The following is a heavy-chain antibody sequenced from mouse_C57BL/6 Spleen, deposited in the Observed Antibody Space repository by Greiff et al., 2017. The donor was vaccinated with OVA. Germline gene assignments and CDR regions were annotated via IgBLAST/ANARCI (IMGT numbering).Heavy chain of an antibody. D-gene: IGHD1-1*01. CDR2: INPGSGGT. CDR1: GYAFTNYL. CDR3: ARGGYYGSSYGYFDV. Sequence: QVQLQQSGAELVRPGTLVKVSCKASGYAFTNYLIEWVKQRPGQGLEWIGVINPGSGGTNYNEKFKGKATLTADKSSSTAYMQLSSLTSEDSAVYFCARGGYYGSSYGYFDVWGTGTTVTVSS. J-gene: IGHJ1*03. V-gene: IGHV1-54*01.